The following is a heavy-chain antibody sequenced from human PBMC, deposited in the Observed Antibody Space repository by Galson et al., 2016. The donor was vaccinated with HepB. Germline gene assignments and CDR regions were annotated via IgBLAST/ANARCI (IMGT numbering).Heavy chain of an antibody. J-gene: IGHJ4*02. V-gene: IGHV1-18*01. CDR2: TSPYNGHT. Sequence: SVKVSCKASGHTFTSYGTNYGISWVRQAPGQGLEWMGWTSPYNGHTNYAQNFRGRVTMTTDTSTSTAYMELRSLRSDDTAVYYSARDSRDFYFDYWGQGTLVTVSS. D-gene: IGHD3-3*01. CDR3: ARDSRDFYFDY. CDR1: GHTFTSYGTNYG.